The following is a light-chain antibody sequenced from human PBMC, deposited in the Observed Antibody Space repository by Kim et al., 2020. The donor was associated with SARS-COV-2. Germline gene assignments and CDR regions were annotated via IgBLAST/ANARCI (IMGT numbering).Light chain of an antibody. V-gene: IGKV3-15*01. J-gene: IGKJ1*01. CDR1: QSIRAD. CDR2: DAS. Sequence: EIVMTQSPATLSMSPGERATLSCRASQSIRADLAWYQQKSGQAPRLLIYDASTRATGVPARFTGSGSGTDFTLTIIGLQSEDFAMYYCQQYNYWPPWTFGQGTKVDIK. CDR3: QQYNYWPPWT.